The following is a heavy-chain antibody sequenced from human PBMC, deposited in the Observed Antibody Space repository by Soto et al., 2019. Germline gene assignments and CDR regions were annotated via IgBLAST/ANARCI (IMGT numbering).Heavy chain of an antibody. CDR2: IYYSGST. Sequence: QLQLQESGPGLVKPSETLSLTCTVSGGSISTSSYYWGWIRQPPGKGLEWIGSIYYSGSTYYNPSLKSRVTISADTSKNQFSLKLSSVTAADTAVYYCARLIAAAGGNRAYWSQGTLVTVSS. CDR3: ARLIAAAGGNRAY. V-gene: IGHV4-39*01. CDR1: GGSISTSSYY. D-gene: IGHD6-13*01. J-gene: IGHJ4*02.